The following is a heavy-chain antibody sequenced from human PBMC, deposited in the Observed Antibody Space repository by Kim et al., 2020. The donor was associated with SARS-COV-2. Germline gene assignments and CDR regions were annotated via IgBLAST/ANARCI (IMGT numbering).Heavy chain of an antibody. D-gene: IGHD3-16*01. CDR1: GFTFSKYW. V-gene: IGHV3-7*01. CDR3: ARDVNDVGDY. Sequence: GGSLRLSCAGSGFTFSKYWMAWVRQAPGKGLEWVANMNQDGLQKYYVDSVKGRFTISRDNAENSLYLQMNSLRVEDTAVYYCARDVNDVGDYWGQGVLVTVSS. J-gene: IGHJ4*02. CDR2: MNQDGLQK.